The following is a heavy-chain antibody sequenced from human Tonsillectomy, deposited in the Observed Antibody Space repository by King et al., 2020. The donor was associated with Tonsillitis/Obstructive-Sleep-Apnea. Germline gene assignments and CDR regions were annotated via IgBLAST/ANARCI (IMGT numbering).Heavy chain of an antibody. D-gene: IGHD2-2*01. J-gene: IGHJ4*02. CDR2: ISGSGDST. CDR1: GFTFSSYA. Sequence: VQLVESGGGLVQPGKSLRLSCAASGFTFSSYAMSWVRQAPGKGLEWVSTISGSGDSTYYADSVKGRFTIYRDSSKNTLFLQMNSLMADDTALYYCAKLNGIVVVPAAIDYWCQGTLVTVSS. V-gene: IGHV3-23*04. CDR3: AKLNGIVVVPAAIDY.